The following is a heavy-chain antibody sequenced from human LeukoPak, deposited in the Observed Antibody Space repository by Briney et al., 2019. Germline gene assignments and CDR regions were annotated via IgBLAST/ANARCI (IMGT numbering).Heavy chain of an antibody. Sequence: ASVKVSCKASGYTFTGYYMHWVRQAPGQGLEWMGWINPNSGGTNYAQKFQGRVTMTRDTSISTAYMELSRLSSDDTAVYYCARDGSVTRYCSSTSCYLGYWGQGTLVTVFS. CDR3: ARDGSVTRYCSSTSCYLGY. CDR2: INPNSGGT. CDR1: GYTFTGYY. D-gene: IGHD2-2*01. J-gene: IGHJ4*02. V-gene: IGHV1-2*02.